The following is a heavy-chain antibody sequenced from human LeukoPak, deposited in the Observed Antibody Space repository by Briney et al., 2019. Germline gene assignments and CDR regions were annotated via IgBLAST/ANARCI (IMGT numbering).Heavy chain of an antibody. CDR2: ISGSGGST. D-gene: IGHD2-2*02. CDR3: ARMYCTSTSCYTDAFDI. V-gene: IGHV3-23*01. Sequence: PGGSLRLSCAASGFTFSSYAMSWVRQAPGKGLEWVSAISGSGGSTYYADSVKGRFTISRDNSKNTLYLQMDSLRAEDTAVYYCARMYCTSTSCYTDAFDIWGQGTMVTVSS. CDR1: GFTFSSYA. J-gene: IGHJ3*02.